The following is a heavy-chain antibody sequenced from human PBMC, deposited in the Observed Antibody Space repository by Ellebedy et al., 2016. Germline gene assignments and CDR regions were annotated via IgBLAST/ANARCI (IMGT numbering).Heavy chain of an antibody. J-gene: IGHJ4*02. Sequence: GGSLRLSXAASGFTFSSYAMSWVRQAPGKGLEWVSGISGSGGTTYYADSVKGRFTMSRDNSKNTLYLQMHSLRGEDTAIYYCADAERTYYDDIGPLLWGQGTLVTVSS. V-gene: IGHV3-23*01. CDR3: ADAERTYYDDIGPLL. D-gene: IGHD3-22*01. CDR1: GFTFSSYA. CDR2: ISGSGGTT.